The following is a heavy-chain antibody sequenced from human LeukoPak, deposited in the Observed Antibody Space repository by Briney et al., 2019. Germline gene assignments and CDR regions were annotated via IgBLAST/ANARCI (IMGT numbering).Heavy chain of an antibody. CDR2: INPNSGGT. J-gene: IGHJ4*02. CDR3: ATWRSFDY. D-gene: IGHD3-3*01. CDR1: GYTFTDYY. V-gene: IGHV1-2*02. Sequence: ASVKVSCKASGYTFTDYYLYWVRQAPGQGLEWMGWINPNSGGTNYAQKFQGRVTLTRVTSINTAYMELSSLRSDDTAVYYCATWRSFDYWGQGTLVTVSS.